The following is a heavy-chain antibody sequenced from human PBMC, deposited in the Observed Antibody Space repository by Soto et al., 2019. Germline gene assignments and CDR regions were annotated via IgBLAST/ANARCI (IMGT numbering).Heavy chain of an antibody. CDR3: AREGKVQTLSPPRYNWFDP. V-gene: IGHV1-2*04. Sequence: GASVKVSCKASGYTFTGYYMHCVRQAPGQGLEWMGWINPNSGGTNYAQKFQGWVTMTRDTSISTAYMELSRLRSDDTAVYYCAREGKVQTLSPPRYNWFDPWGQGTLVTVS. D-gene: IGHD1-1*01. CDR1: GYTFTGYY. J-gene: IGHJ5*02. CDR2: INPNSGGT.